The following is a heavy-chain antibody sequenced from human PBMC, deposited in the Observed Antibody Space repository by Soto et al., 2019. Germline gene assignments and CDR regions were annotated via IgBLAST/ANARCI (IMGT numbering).Heavy chain of an antibody. CDR3: AREFVGRLGVDRLDS. Sequence: QVQLLQSGAEVKKPGGSVKVSCQAAGYTFNTHAMHWVRQAPGQGLEWMGWINGGNGNTKYSQKFPGTLTITRDTSAATVYMELSSLTSGDTAAYYCAREFVGRLGVDRLDSWGQGTLVTVSA. J-gene: IGHJ4*02. CDR1: GYTFNTHA. D-gene: IGHD3-10*01. V-gene: IGHV1-3*01. CDR2: INGGNGNT.